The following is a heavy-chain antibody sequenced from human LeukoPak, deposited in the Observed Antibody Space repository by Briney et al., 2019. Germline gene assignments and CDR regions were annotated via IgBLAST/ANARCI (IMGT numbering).Heavy chain of an antibody. V-gene: IGHV4-39*01. J-gene: IGHJ4*02. Sequence: KPSETLSLTCTVSGGSITSSNYHWGCIRLPQGKGLEWIGSIYYSGSTYYNPSLKSRVTISVDTFKNQFSLKLSSVTAADTAVYYCARLSDYYGSGELDYWGQGTLVTVSS. CDR2: IYYSGST. D-gene: IGHD3-10*01. CDR1: GGSITSSNYH. CDR3: ARLSDYYGSGELDY.